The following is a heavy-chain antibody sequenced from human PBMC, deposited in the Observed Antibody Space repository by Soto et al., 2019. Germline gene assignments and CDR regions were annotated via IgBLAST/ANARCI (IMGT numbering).Heavy chain of an antibody. D-gene: IGHD1-26*01. Sequence: SETLSLTCTVSGGSTSSSSYQWVWIRQPPGKGLEWIGNVYYNGNTYYNPSLKSRVTISVDTSNNQFSLKVKSVTAADTAVYYCARLSGSYNDRYFDYWGQGTLVTVS. CDR1: GGSTSSSSYQ. J-gene: IGHJ4*02. V-gene: IGHV4-39*01. CDR2: VYYNGNT. CDR3: ARLSGSYNDRYFDY.